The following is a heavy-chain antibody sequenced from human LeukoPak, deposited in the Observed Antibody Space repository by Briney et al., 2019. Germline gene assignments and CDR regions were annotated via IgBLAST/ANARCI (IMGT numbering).Heavy chain of an antibody. CDR2: VRYDGNIH. CDR3: ARGSRCGDYPHYCDF. Sequence: GGSLRPPFAASGFPFGTYGMHWVRQAPGKGLDWVAFVRYDGNIHYYSAPVKGRFPIPRENPKNPVLLQMNNLRLEDAAVYYWARGSRCGDYPHYCDFWGQGTLVTVSS. CDR1: GFPFGTYG. D-gene: IGHD4-17*01. V-gene: IGHV3-30*02. J-gene: IGHJ4*02.